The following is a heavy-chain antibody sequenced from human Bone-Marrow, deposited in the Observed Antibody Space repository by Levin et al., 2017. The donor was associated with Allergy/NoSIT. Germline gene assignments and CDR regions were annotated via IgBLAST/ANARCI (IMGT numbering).Heavy chain of an antibody. CDR3: ARGVAVAGHYYNGLDV. V-gene: IGHV3-20*04. CDR1: GFTFDDYG. Sequence: GESLKISCAASGFTFDDYGMCWVRQVPGKGLEWVSGINWNGGTIGYVDSVKGRFTISRDNARNSLYLEMNSMRVEDTAVYYCARGVAVAGHYYNGLDVWGQGTTVTVSS. D-gene: IGHD6-19*01. J-gene: IGHJ6*02. CDR2: INWNGGTI.